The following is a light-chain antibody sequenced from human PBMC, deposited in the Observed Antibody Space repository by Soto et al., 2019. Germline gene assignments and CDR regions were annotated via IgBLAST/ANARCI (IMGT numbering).Light chain of an antibody. J-gene: IGKJ5*01. CDR3: MQGTHWPIT. V-gene: IGKV2-30*01. CDR1: QSLVYSDGNTY. CDR2: KVS. Sequence: DVVMTQSPLSLPVTLGQPASISCRSSQSLVYSDGNTYLSWFQQRPGQSPGRLIYKVSNRDSGVPARFSGSGSGTDFALKISRVEAEDVGVYYCMQGTHWPITFGQGTRLEIK.